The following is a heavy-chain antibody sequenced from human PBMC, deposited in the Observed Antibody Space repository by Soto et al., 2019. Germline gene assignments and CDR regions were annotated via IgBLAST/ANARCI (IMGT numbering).Heavy chain of an antibody. J-gene: IGHJ4*02. CDR2: IYYSGST. Sequence: SETLSLTCTVSGGSISSSSYYWGWIRQPPGKGLEWIGSIYYSGSTYYNPSLKSRVTISVDTSKNQSSLKLSSVTAADTAVYYCARLERYSYVDYWGQGTLVTVSS. D-gene: IGHD5-18*01. V-gene: IGHV4-39*01. CDR3: ARLERYSYVDY. CDR1: GGSISSSSYY.